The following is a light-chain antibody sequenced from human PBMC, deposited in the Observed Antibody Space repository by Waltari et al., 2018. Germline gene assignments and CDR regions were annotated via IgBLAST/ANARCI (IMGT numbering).Light chain of an antibody. J-gene: IGLJ3*02. Sequence: QSALTQPASVSGSPGQSITISCTGTSSDVGSYNYVAWYQQRPGNAPKLLIYEVNKRPSGASNRFSGSKSGNTASLTISGLQAEDEADYHCCSYAGSSTFVVFGGGTKVTVL. CDR2: EVN. CDR3: CSYAGSSTFVV. CDR1: SSDVGSYNY. V-gene: IGLV2-23*02.